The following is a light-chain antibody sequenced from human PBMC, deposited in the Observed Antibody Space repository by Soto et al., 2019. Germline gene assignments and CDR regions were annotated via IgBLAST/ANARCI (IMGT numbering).Light chain of an antibody. CDR2: AAS. V-gene: IGKV1-39*01. Sequence: DIQMTQSPSSLPASVGDRVTLTCRASQSISTYLNWYQQKPGKAPKLLIYAASSLQSGVPSRLSGSGSGTDFTLTISSLQPEDFATYYCQQYNSYPWTFGQGTKVEIK. J-gene: IGKJ1*01. CDR1: QSISTY. CDR3: QQYNSYPWT.